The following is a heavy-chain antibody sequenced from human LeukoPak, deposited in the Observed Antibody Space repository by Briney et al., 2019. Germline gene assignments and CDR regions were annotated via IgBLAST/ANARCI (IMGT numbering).Heavy chain of an antibody. CDR2: IYSGSTT. CDR3: ARDIY. CDR1: GFTVSSNY. Sequence: GGSLRLSCAASGFTVSSNYMSWVRQAPGKGLEWVSVIYSGSTTYYADSVKGRFTISEDNSKNTLCLQMNSLRVEDTAVYYCARDIYWGQGTLVTVSS. J-gene: IGHJ4*02. V-gene: IGHV3-53*01.